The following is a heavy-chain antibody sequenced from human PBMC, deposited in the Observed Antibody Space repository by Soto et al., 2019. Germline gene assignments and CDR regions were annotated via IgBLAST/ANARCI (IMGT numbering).Heavy chain of an antibody. CDR3: ARRWGTYRFLEWLYFDP. J-gene: IGHJ5*02. D-gene: IGHD3-3*01. CDR1: GGSISSGGYY. CDR2: IYYSGST. Sequence: PSETLSLTCTVSGGSISSGGYYWSWIRQHPGKGLEWIGYIYYSGSTYYNPSLKSRVAISVDTSKNQFSLKLSSVTAADTAVYYCARRWGTYRFLEWLYFDPWGQGTLVTVSS. V-gene: IGHV4-31*03.